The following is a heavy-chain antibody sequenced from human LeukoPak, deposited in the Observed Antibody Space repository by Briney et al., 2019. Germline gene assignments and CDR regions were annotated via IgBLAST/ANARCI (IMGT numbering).Heavy chain of an antibody. CDR1: RFTFNNYA. V-gene: IGHV3-23*01. D-gene: IGHD1-26*01. Sequence: GGSLRLSCAASRFTFNNYAMSWVRQAPGKGLEWVSVISGSGGSTYYADSVKGRFTISRDNSKNTLYLQMNSLRAEDTAVYYCEVGATRYWGQGTLVTVSS. CDR2: ISGSGGST. J-gene: IGHJ4*02. CDR3: EVGATRY.